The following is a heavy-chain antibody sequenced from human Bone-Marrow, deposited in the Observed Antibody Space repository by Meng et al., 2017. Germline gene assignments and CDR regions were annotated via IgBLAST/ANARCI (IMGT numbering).Heavy chain of an antibody. D-gene: IGHD2-8*02. V-gene: IGHV3-66*01. CDR3: ANWITGHFDH. CDR2: IDSGGNT. J-gene: IGHJ4*02. CDR1: GFTVTNND. Sequence: EVRLLESGGGLVQPGGSLRLSCSASGFTVTNNDMSWVRQAPGRGLEWVAYIDSGGNTFYADSVKGRFIISRDNSKNTLSLQMNSLRAEDTAVYYCANWITGHFDHWGLGTLVTVSS.